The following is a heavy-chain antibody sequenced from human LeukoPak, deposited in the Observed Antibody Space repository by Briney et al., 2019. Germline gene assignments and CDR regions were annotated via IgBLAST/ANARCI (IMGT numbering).Heavy chain of an antibody. CDR2: IYYSGST. Sequence: SETLSLTCTVSGGSISSSSYYWGWIRQPPGKGLEWIGTIYYSGSTYYSPSLKSRVAISVDTSKNQFSLKLSSVTAADTAVYYCARLKWIAAAGYYFDYWGQGTLVTVSS. V-gene: IGHV4-39*07. CDR3: ARLKWIAAAGYYFDY. J-gene: IGHJ4*02. D-gene: IGHD6-13*01. CDR1: GGSISSSSYY.